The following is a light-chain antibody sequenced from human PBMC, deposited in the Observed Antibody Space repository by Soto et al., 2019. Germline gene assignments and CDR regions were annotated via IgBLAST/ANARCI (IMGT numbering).Light chain of an antibody. CDR2: DAS. CDR1: QSVTSSH. J-gene: IGKJ2*01. V-gene: IGKV3-20*01. CDR3: QHYDS. Sequence: EIVLTQSPGTLSLSPGERATLSCRASQSVTSSHLGWYQQKPGQAPRLLIYDASSRATGIPDRFSGSGSGTDFTLTISRLEPEDFAVYYCQHYDSFGQGTKLEIK.